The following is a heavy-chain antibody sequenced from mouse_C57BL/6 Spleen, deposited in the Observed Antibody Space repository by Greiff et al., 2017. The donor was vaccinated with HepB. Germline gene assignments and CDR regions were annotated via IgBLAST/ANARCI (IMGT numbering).Heavy chain of an antibody. V-gene: IGHV1-64*01. J-gene: IGHJ2*01. Sequence: VQLQQSGAELVKPGASVKLSCKASGYTFTSYWMHWVKQRPGQGLEWIGMIHPNSGSSNYNEKFKSKATLTVDKSSSTAYMQLSSLTSEDSAVYDCARSGGRSFPCFDYWGQGTTLTVSA. CDR2: IHPNSGSS. CDR3: ARSGGRSFPCFDY. D-gene: IGHD1-1*01. CDR1: GYTFTSYW.